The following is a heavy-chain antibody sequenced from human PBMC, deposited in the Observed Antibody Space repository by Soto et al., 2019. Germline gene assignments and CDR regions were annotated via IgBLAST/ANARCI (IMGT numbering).Heavy chain of an antibody. Sequence: ASVKVSCKASGYTFTSYGISWVRQAPGQGLEWMGWISAYNGNTNYAQKLQGRVTMTTDTSTSTAYMELRSLRSDDTAVYYCARVDYYDSSGYSINWFHPWGQGTLVTVSS. J-gene: IGHJ5*02. CDR1: GYTFTSYG. V-gene: IGHV1-18*04. CDR3: ARVDYYDSSGYSINWFHP. CDR2: ISAYNGNT. D-gene: IGHD3-22*01.